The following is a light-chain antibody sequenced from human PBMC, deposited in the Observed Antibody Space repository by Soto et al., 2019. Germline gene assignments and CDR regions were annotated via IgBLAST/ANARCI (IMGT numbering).Light chain of an antibody. Sequence: QSLLTQPPSVSATPGQRVTISCSGTYSNIGSNTVAWYQRLPGAATKLLIYSNNERPAGVPDRFSGSKSGSSASLAISGLQSEDEADYYCAAWDDSLNSPRMLFGGGTKVTVL. V-gene: IGLV1-44*01. J-gene: IGLJ2*01. CDR1: YSNIGSNT. CDR3: AAWDDSLNSPRML. CDR2: SNN.